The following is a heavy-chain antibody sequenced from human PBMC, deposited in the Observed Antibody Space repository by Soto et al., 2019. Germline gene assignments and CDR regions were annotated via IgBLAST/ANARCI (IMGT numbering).Heavy chain of an antibody. CDR3: ARGGYCSSTSCYQGGTAGYYYYYMDV. J-gene: IGHJ6*03. Sequence: QVQLVESGGGLVKPGGSLRLSCAASGFTFSDYYMSWIRQAPGKGLEWVSYISSSGSTIYYADSVKGRFTISRDNAKNSLYLQMNSLRAEDTAVYYCARGGYCSSTSCYQGGTAGYYYYYMDVWGKGTTVTVSS. CDR1: GFTFSDYY. V-gene: IGHV3-11*01. CDR2: ISSSGSTI. D-gene: IGHD2-2*01.